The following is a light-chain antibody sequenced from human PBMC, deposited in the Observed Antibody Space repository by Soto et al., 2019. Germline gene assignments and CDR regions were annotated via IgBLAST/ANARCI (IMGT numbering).Light chain of an antibody. Sequence: DIQMTQSPSSLSASVGDRVTITCRASQSINKYINWYQQKPGKAPKLLIYAASYLQNGVPSRFSGRGSGTDFTLTISSLQPEDFVTYYCQQANSFPRTFGQGTKLEIK. V-gene: IGKV1-39*01. CDR3: QQANSFPRT. J-gene: IGKJ2*02. CDR2: AAS. CDR1: QSINKY.